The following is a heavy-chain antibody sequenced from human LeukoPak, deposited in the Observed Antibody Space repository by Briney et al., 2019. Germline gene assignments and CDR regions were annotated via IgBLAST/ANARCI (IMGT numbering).Heavy chain of an antibody. CDR1: GYTFTSYG. V-gene: IGHV1-18*01. D-gene: IGHD3-10*01. Sequence: ASVKVSCKASGYTFTSYGISWVRQAPGQGREGLGWISAYNGNTNYVQNVQGRVTMTTDTSTSTAYMELRSLKSDDTAVYYCARVATDYYGSGSYSGFDYWGQGTLVTVSS. CDR3: ARVATDYYGSGSYSGFDY. J-gene: IGHJ4*02. CDR2: ISAYNGNT.